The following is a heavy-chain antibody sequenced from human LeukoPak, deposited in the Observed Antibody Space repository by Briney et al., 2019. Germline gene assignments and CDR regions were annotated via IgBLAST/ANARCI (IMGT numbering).Heavy chain of an antibody. Sequence: GGSLRLSCAASGFTVSSTYMSWVRQAPGKGLEWVSVIYSGGSTFYADSVQGRFTISRDNSKNTLFLQMNSLRVGDTAVYYCARGDDTSTFDYWGQGTLVTVSS. J-gene: IGHJ4*02. V-gene: IGHV3-66*01. CDR3: ARGDDTSTFDY. CDR2: IYSGGST. CDR1: GFTVSSTY. D-gene: IGHD3-9*01.